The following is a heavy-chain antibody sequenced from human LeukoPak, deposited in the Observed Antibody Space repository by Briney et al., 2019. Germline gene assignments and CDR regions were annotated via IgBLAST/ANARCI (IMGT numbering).Heavy chain of an antibody. CDR1: GFTFSSYE. D-gene: IGHD6-19*01. Sequence: GSLRLSCAASGFTFSSYEMNWVRQAPGRGLEWVSYISGSGVTMYYADSVKGRFTISRDDAKNPLYLQMNSLRAEDTAVYYCAREDIRLDYFDYWGQGTLVTVSS. V-gene: IGHV3-48*03. J-gene: IGHJ4*02. CDR2: ISGSGVTM. CDR3: AREDIRLDYFDY.